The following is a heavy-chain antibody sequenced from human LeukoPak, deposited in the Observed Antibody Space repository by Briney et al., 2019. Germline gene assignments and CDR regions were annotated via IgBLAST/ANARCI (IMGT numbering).Heavy chain of an antibody. CDR3: ARKGSGWYAFDI. V-gene: IGHV4-28*01. CDR1: GDSISSNYW. CDR2: IYYSGST. D-gene: IGHD6-19*01. Sequence: SETLSLTRAVSGDSISSNYWWSWIRQPPEKGLEWIGYIYYSGSTHQNPSLQSRLTMSVDTSKNQFSLKLSSVTAVDTAVYYCARKGSGWYAFDIWGQGTMVTVSS. J-gene: IGHJ3*02.